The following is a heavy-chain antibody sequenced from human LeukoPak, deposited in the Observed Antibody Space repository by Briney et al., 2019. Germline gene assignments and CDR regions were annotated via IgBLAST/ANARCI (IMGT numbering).Heavy chain of an antibody. V-gene: IGHV5-51*01. CDR2: IYPGDSDT. CDR3: ATNNGLTYSNPPGFDY. J-gene: IGHJ4*02. CDR1: GYSFTSYW. Sequence: GESLKISCKGSGYSFTSYWIGWVRQMPGKGLEWMGIIYPGDSDTRYSPSFQGQVTISADKSISTAYLQWSSLKASDTAMYYCATNNGLTYSNPPGFDYWGQGTLVTVSS. D-gene: IGHD4-11*01.